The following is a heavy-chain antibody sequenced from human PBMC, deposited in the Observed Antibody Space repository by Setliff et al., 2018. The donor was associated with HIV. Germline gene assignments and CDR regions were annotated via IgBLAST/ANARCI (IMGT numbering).Heavy chain of an antibody. CDR3: TRHSTDPWSLLDY. D-gene: IGHD1-1*01. V-gene: IGHV3-73*01. CDR1: GFTFSGSA. J-gene: IGHJ4*02. CDR2: IRSKGYGSAT. Sequence: LSLSCAASGFTFSGSAMHWVRQASGKGLEWVGRIRSKGYGSATAYAASVKGRFTISRDDSKNTAYLQMDSLKTEDTAVYYCTRHSTDPWSLLDYWGQGTLVTVSS.